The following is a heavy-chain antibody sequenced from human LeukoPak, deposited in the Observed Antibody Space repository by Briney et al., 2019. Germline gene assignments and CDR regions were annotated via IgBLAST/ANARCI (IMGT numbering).Heavy chain of an antibody. D-gene: IGHD2-2*01. J-gene: IGHJ4*02. CDR1: GFTFSSYE. V-gene: IGHV3-48*03. Sequence: GGSLRLSCAASGFTFSSYEMNWVRQAPGKGLEWVSYISSSGSTIYYADSVKGRFTISRDNAKNSLFLQMNSLRAEDTAVYYCVVVPAAASSWVDYWGQGTLVTVSS. CDR3: VVVPAAASSWVDY. CDR2: ISSSGSTI.